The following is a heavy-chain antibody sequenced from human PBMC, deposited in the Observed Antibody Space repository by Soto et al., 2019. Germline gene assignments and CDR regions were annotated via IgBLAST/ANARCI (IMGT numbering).Heavy chain of an antibody. Sequence: QVQLQESGPGLVKPSQTLSLTCIVSGDSISRGGYFWTWIRQHPGKGLEWIGYIYDSGSAFYNPSLKSRVTMSVDTSKSQFSLNLRSVTPADTAVFYCARGILRPNHYMDVWGKGTAVAVSS. J-gene: IGHJ6*03. CDR3: ARGILRPNHYMDV. V-gene: IGHV4-31*03. D-gene: IGHD1-26*01. CDR1: GDSISRGGYF. CDR2: IYDSGSA.